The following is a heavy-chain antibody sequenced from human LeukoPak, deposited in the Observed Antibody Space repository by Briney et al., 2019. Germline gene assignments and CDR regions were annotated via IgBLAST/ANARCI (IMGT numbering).Heavy chain of an antibody. V-gene: IGHV3-74*01. CDR1: VFALRTYW. J-gene: IGHJ4*02. D-gene: IGHD6-6*01. Sequence: PEGSLRLSCAASVFALRTYWMHWVRQGPGKGLVWVSRVNGDGTATTYADSVKGRFTISRDNAKNTLYLQMNSLRAEDTAVYSCAKAGGKGDGRERVAARPLSSNDYWGQGTLVTVSS. CDR2: VNGDGTAT. CDR3: AKAGGKGDGRERVAARPLSSNDY.